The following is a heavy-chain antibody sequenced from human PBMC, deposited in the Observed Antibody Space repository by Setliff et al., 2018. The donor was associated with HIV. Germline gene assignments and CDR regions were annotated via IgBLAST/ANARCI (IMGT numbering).Heavy chain of an antibody. J-gene: IGHJ6*03. Sequence: SVKVSCKASGGTFSSYSITWVRQAPGQGLEWVGGIIPIFGTTNYAQNFQGRVTISADESTSTAYMELSSLRSEDTAVYYCARVSSTYWYSIFRNYNYHMDVWGKGTTVTVSS. CDR3: ARVSSTYWYSIFRNYNYHMDV. D-gene: IGHD2-8*02. CDR1: GGTFSSYS. CDR2: IIPIFGTT. V-gene: IGHV1-69*13.